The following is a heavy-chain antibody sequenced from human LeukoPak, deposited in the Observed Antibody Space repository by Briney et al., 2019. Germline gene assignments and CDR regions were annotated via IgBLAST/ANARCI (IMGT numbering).Heavy chain of an antibody. Sequence: ASVKVSCKASGYTFTSYYMHWVRQAPGQGLEWMGIINPSGGSTSYAQKFQGRVTMTRDMSTSTVYMELSSLRSEDTAVYYCARAGSVAVTYYYYYYMDVWGKGTTVTVSS. V-gene: IGHV1-46*01. D-gene: IGHD6-19*01. CDR1: GYTFTSYY. J-gene: IGHJ6*03. CDR2: INPSGGST. CDR3: ARAGSVAVTYYYYYYMDV.